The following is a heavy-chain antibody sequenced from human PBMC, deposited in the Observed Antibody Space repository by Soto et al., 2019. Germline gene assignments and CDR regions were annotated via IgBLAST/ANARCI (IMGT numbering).Heavy chain of an antibody. J-gene: IGHJ4*02. V-gene: IGHV3-21*01. D-gene: IGHD6-19*01. Sequence: GGSLRLSCAASGFTFNTYSMNWVRQAPGKGLEWVSGISSNSRHIFYADSVKGRFTISRDNAKNLLFLQMDSLRDEDTAVYYCARDLGSGWTLDYWGQGALVTVSS. CDR3: ARDLGSGWTLDY. CDR1: GFTFNTYS. CDR2: ISSNSRHI.